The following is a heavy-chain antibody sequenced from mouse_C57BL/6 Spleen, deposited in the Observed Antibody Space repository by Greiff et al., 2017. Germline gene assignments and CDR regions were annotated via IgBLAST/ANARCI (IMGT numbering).Heavy chain of an antibody. V-gene: IGHV1-20*01. J-gene: IGHJ2*01. CDR3: ARGTTVVATGFDY. CDR2: INPYNGDT. CDR1: GYSFTGYF. D-gene: IGHD1-1*01. Sequence: DVKLQESGPELVKPGDSVKISCKASGYSFTGYFMNWVMQSHGKSLEWIGRINPYNGDTFYNQKFKGKATLTVDKSSSTAHMELRSLTSEDSAVYYCARGTTVVATGFDYWGQGTTLTVSS.